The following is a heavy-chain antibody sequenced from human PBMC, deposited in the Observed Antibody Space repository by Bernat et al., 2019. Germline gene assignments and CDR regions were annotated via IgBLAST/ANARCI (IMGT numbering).Heavy chain of an antibody. CDR3: VRRRTDDSSGYFDY. Sequence: EVQLVESGGGLVQPGGSLKLSCAVSGFTFSGAAIHWVRQASGKGLEWVGRIRSKATRYAAAYAASVKGRFTISTDNSKNTAYLQMNSLQTEDTAVYYCVRRRTDDSSGYFDYWGQGTLVTVSS. J-gene: IGHJ4*02. D-gene: IGHD3-22*01. V-gene: IGHV3-73*01. CDR1: GFTFSGAA. CDR2: IRSKATRYAA.